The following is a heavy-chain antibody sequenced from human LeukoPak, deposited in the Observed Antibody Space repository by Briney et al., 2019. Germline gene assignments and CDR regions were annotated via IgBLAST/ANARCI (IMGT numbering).Heavy chain of an antibody. CDR3: VSFYETN. Sequence: GGSLRLSCAASGNYWMHWVRQAPGKGLVWVSHVNSDGSWTSHADSVKGRFTISKDNAKNTVYLQMNNLRTEDTAVYYCVSFYETNWGRGTLVTVSS. CDR2: VNSDGSWT. V-gene: IGHV3-74*01. CDR1: GNYW. J-gene: IGHJ4*02. D-gene: IGHD2-2*01.